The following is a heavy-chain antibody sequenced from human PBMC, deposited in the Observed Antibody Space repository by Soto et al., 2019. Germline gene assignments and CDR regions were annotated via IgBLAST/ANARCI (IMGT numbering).Heavy chain of an antibody. V-gene: IGHV4-59*01. Sequence: QVQLQESGPGLVKPSETLSLTCTVSGGSISSYYWSWSPQPPGKGLEWIGYIYYSGSTNYNPSLKSRVTIAVDTSKNLFSLKLNSVTAADTAVYYCARVGYYGMEVYFDYWGQGTLVTVSS. CDR3: ARVGYYGMEVYFDY. J-gene: IGHJ4*02. CDR1: GGSISSYY. D-gene: IGHD3-10*01. CDR2: IYYSGST.